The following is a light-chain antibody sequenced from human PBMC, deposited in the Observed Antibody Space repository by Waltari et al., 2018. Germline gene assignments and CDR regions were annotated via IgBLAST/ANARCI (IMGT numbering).Light chain of an antibody. CDR1: LSFLYSSNNKNY. Sequence: DIVMTQSPDSLAVSLGERANINCKSSLSFLYSSNNKNYLAWYQQKPGQPPKLPIYWASTRESGVPDRFSGSGSGTDFTLTISSLQAEDVAVYYCQQYYSTPVTFGQGTKLEIK. J-gene: IGKJ2*01. CDR3: QQYYSTPVT. V-gene: IGKV4-1*01. CDR2: WAS.